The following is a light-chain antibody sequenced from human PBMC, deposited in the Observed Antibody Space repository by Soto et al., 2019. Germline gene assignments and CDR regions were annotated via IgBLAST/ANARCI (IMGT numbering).Light chain of an antibody. CDR3: SSYTSSSTYV. Sequence: QSVLTQPPSVSGSPGQSVAISCTGTSSDVGSYNRVSWYQQPPGTAPKLMIYDVSDRPSGVPHRFSGSKSGNTASLTISGLQAEDEADYYCSSYTSSSTYVFGTGTKVTVL. CDR1: SSDVGSYNR. CDR2: DVS. V-gene: IGLV2-18*02. J-gene: IGLJ1*01.